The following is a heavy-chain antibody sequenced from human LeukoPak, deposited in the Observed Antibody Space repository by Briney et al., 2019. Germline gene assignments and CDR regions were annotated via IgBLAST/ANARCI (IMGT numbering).Heavy chain of an antibody. CDR1: GYTFTVYY. D-gene: IGHD2-2*01. CDR2: INPNSGGT. CDR3: ARDHIVVVPAYYYGMDV. J-gene: IGHJ6*02. Sequence: GASVTVSFTASGYTFTVYYMHWVRQAPGQGLEWMGWINPNSGGTNYAQKFQGRVTMTRDTSISTAYMELSRLRSDDTAVYYCARDHIVVVPAYYYGMDVWGQGTTVTVSS. V-gene: IGHV1-2*02.